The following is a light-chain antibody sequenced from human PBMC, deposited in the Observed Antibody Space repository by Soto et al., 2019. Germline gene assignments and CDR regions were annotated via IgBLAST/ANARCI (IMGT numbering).Light chain of an antibody. V-gene: IGKV3-15*01. CDR2: GAS. CDR3: HQYNNWPPGT. CDR1: QTLNSGY. J-gene: IGKJ2*01. Sequence: EIVMTQSPATLSVSPGERATLSCRASQTLNSGYLAWDQQKPGQAPRLLIYGASTRATGIPARFSGIGSGTEFTLTISSLQSEDFALYYCHQYNNWPPGTFGQGTKVDIK.